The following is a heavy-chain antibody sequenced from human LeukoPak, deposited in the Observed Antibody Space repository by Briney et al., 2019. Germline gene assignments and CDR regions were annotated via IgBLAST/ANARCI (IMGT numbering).Heavy chain of an antibody. Sequence: GGSLRLSCAASGFTFSSYWMSWVRQAPGKGLEWVANIKKDGSDKYYVDSVKGRFTISRDNAKTSLYLQMNSLRAEGTAVYYCARDLGYSSGPNYWGQGTQVTVSS. D-gene: IGHD6-19*01. CDR1: GFTFSSYW. CDR3: ARDLGYSSGPNY. J-gene: IGHJ4*02. CDR2: IKKDGSDK. V-gene: IGHV3-7*01.